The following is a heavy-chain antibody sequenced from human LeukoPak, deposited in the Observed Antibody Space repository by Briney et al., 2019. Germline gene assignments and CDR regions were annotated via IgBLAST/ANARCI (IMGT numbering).Heavy chain of an antibody. J-gene: IGHJ4*02. D-gene: IGHD5-18*01. Sequence: SVKVSCKASGGTFSSYAISWVRQAPGQGLEWMGGIIPIFGTANYAQKFQGRVTITADESTSTAYMELSSLRSEDTAVYYCATDRQLWRSFDYWGQGTLVTVSS. CDR1: GGTFSSYA. CDR3: ATDRQLWRSFDY. V-gene: IGHV1-69*13. CDR2: IIPIFGTA.